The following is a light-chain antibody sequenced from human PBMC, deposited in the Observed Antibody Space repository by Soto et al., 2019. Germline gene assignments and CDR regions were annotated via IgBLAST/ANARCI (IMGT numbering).Light chain of an antibody. CDR3: QQSRNWTIT. CDR2: DAS. J-gene: IGKJ5*01. Sequence: IVLKQSPATRSLYRGEIATLSVGASHSVSSYLAWYQQKPVQSPRLLIYDASTRATGIQARFSGSGSGTELTLTISSLETEDFAVYYCQQSRNWTITFGQGTTMEIK. CDR1: HSVSSY. V-gene: IGKV3-11*01.